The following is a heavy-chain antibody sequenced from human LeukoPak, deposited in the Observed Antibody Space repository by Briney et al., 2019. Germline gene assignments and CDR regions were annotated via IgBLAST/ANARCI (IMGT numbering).Heavy chain of an antibody. CDR3: ARVLTNSWSGYYYGLDV. CDR1: GFTFSSYW. CDR2: IHVDGSSA. V-gene: IGHV3-74*01. D-gene: IGHD6-13*01. J-gene: IGHJ6*02. Sequence: GGSLRLSCAASGFTFSSYWMHWVRQAPGKGLVWDSRIHVDGSSANYADSVKGRFTISRDNAKNTLYLQMNSLRAEDTAVYYCARVLTNSWSGYYYGLDVWGQGTTVTVSS.